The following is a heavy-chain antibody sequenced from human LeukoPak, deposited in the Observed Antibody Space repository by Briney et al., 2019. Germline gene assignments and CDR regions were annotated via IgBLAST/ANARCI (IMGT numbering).Heavy chain of an antibody. D-gene: IGHD3-22*01. J-gene: IGHJ3*02. V-gene: IGHV1-69*05. CDR3: ARSLNYYDSSGYYSPFDI. Sequence: SVKVSCKASGGTFSSYAISWVRQAPGQGLEWMGRLIPVFGTANYAQKFQGRVTSTTDESTSTAYMELSSLRSEDTAVYYCARSLNYYDSSGYYSPFDIWGQGTMVTVSS. CDR1: GGTFSSYA. CDR2: LIPVFGTA.